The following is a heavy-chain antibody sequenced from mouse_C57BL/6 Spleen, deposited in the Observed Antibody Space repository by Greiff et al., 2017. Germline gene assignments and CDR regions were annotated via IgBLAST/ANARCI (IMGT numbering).Heavy chain of an antibody. CDR2: IYPGDGDT. Sequence: QVQLKESGPELVKPGASVKISCTASGYAFSSSWMNWVKQRPGKGLEWIGRIYPGDGDTNYNGKFKGKATLTADKSSSTAYMQLSSLTSEDSAVYFCARLDTTGAMDYWGQGTSVTVSS. D-gene: IGHD1-1*01. CDR3: ARLDTTGAMDY. J-gene: IGHJ4*01. V-gene: IGHV1-82*01. CDR1: GYAFSSSW.